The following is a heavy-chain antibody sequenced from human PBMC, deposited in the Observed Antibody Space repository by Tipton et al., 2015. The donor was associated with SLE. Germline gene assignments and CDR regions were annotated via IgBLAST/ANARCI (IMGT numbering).Heavy chain of an antibody. V-gene: IGHV4-39*07. CDR3: ARGRVWQQLVYFDY. J-gene: IGHJ4*02. CDR1: GGSVSSGSYY. D-gene: IGHD6-13*01. CDR2: INHSGST. Sequence: TLSLTCTVSGGSVSSGSYYWSWIRQPPGKGLEWIGEINHSGSTNYNPSLKSRVTISVDTSKNQFSLKLSSVTAADTAVYYCARGRVWQQLVYFDYWGQGTLVTVSS.